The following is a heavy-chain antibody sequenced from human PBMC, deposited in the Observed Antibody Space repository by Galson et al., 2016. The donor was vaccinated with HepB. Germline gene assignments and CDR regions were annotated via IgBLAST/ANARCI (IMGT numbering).Heavy chain of an antibody. CDR1: GFTFSSYA. D-gene: IGHD2-15*01. CDR2: VRGTGSTT. V-gene: IGHV3-23*01. CDR3: AKRMSYSYYYAMDI. Sequence: SLRLSCAASGFTFSSYAMGWVRQGPGKGLEWVSVVRGTGSTTYYADSVKGRFTISRDNSKNTLYLQMNSLRGEDTALYYCAKRMSYSYYYAMDIWGQGTTVTVSS. J-gene: IGHJ6*02.